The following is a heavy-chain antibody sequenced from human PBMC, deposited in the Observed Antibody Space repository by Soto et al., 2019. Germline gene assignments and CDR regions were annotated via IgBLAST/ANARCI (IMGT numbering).Heavy chain of an antibody. Sequence: LSLTCTVSGGSISSGGYYWSWIRQHPGKGLEWIGYIYYSGSTYYNPSLKSRVTISVDTSKNQFSLKLSSVTAADTAVYYCARDLRPGFWSGYPAFDPWGQGTLVTVSS. J-gene: IGHJ5*02. CDR3: ARDLRPGFWSGYPAFDP. V-gene: IGHV4-31*03. CDR2: IYYSGST. CDR1: GGSISSGGYY. D-gene: IGHD3-3*01.